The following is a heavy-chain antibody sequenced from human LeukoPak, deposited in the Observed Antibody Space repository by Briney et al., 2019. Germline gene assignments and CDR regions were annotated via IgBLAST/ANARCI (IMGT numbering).Heavy chain of an antibody. CDR3: ARPVTWTRSGDFEY. CDR2: INANSSGT. V-gene: IGHV1-2*02. Sequence: GASLKVSSKPSRYTFTADYMHCVRQAPGHRLERVGWINANSSGTNYAQKIQGRVTMTRDPSISTAYMELSRLRSDDTAVYYCARPVTWTRSGDFEYWG. J-gene: IGHJ4*01. CDR1: RYTFTADY. D-gene: IGHD3/OR15-3a*01.